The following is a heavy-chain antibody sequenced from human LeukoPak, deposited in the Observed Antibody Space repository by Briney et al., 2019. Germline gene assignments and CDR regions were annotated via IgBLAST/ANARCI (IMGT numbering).Heavy chain of an antibody. CDR1: GFTFKKYW. V-gene: IGHV3-7*03. Sequence: PGGSLRLSCAASGFTFKKYWMNWVRQVPGKGLECLANIKEDGSETYYADSVKGRFTISRDTSKNMLHLQMNSLRAEDTAVYYCATWPGGWYGEDSWGQGTLVTVSS. J-gene: IGHJ4*02. CDR2: IKEDGSET. CDR3: ATWPGGWYGEDS. D-gene: IGHD6-19*01.